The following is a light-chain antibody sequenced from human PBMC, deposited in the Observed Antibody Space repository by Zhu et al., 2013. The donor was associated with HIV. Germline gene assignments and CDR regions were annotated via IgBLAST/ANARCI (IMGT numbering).Light chain of an antibody. CDR2: WAS. V-gene: IGKV4-1*01. CDR1: QSVLYSSDKKNY. CDR3: QQYYSTPGVT. J-gene: IGKJ2*01. Sequence: EIVMTQSPDSLTVSLGETATINCKSSQSVLYSSDKKNYLAWYQQKPGQPPKLLIFWASTRESGVPDRFSGSGSGTDFTLTISSLQAEDVAVYYCQQYYSTPGVTFGQGTNLEIK.